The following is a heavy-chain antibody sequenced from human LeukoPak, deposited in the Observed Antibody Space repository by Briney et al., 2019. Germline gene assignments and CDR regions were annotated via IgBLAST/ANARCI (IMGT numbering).Heavy chain of an antibody. D-gene: IGHD3-22*01. CDR2: IKQDGSEK. CDR3: ARVGRRGIVVVITNYFDY. CDR1: GFTFSSYW. V-gene: IGHV3-7*03. J-gene: IGHJ4*02. Sequence: GGSLRLSCAASGFTFSSYWMSWVRQAPGKGLEWVANIKQDGSEKYYVDSVKGRFTISRDNAKNSLYLQMNSLRAEDTAVCYCARVGRRGIVVVITNYFDYWGQGTLVTVSS.